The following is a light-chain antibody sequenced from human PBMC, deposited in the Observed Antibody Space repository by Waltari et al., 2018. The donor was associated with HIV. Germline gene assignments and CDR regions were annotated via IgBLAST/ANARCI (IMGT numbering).Light chain of an antibody. CDR3: QHYNTYPWT. V-gene: IGKV1-5*03. CDR1: QSISSW. Sequence: DIQMTQSPSTLSASVGDSVPITCRASQSISSWLAWYQQKPGKAPKLLIYKASSLETGVPSRFSGSGSGTEFTLTISSLQPDDCATYYCQHYNTYPWTFGQGTKVEIK. J-gene: IGKJ1*01. CDR2: KAS.